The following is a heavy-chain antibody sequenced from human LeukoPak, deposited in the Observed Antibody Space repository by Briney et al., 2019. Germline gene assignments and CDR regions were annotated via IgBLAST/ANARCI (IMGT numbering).Heavy chain of an antibody. V-gene: IGHV1-18*01. D-gene: IGHD3-10*01. Sequence: ASVKVSCKASGYTFTSYAISWVRQAPGQGLEWMGWISIYNGNTNYAQNLQGRVTMTTDTSTSTTYMELRSLRSDDTAVYYCARDPYYYGSGTYYGFDFWGQGTLVTVSS. CDR1: GYTFTSYA. CDR3: ARDPYYYGSGTYYGFDF. CDR2: ISIYNGNT. J-gene: IGHJ4*02.